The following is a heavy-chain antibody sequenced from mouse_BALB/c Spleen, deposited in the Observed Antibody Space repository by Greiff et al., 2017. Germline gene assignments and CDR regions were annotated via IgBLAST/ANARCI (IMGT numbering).Heavy chain of an antibody. Sequence: EVQGVESGGDLVKPGGSLKLSCAASGFTFSSYGMSWVRQTPDKRLEWVATISSGGSYTYYPDSVKGRFTISRDNAKNTLYLQMSSLKSEDTAMYYCARRGPQRGDYFDYWGQGTTLTVSS. J-gene: IGHJ2*01. V-gene: IGHV5-6*01. CDR2: ISSGGSYT. CDR1: GFTFSSYG. CDR3: ARRGPQRGDYFDY.